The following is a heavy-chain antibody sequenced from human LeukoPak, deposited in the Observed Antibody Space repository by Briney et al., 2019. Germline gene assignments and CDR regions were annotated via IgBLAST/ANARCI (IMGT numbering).Heavy chain of an antibody. CDR2: ACAYIGNT. Sequence: ASVKVSCKASGYTFSNYGINWVRQAPGQGLERMGWACAYIGNTNYAQKLQGRVTMTTDTSTNTAYMELGSLRSDDTAVHYCARLRSGNYLDYWGQGTLVTVSS. V-gene: IGHV1-18*01. CDR3: ARLRSGNYLDY. D-gene: IGHD1-26*01. J-gene: IGHJ4*02. CDR1: GYTFSNYG.